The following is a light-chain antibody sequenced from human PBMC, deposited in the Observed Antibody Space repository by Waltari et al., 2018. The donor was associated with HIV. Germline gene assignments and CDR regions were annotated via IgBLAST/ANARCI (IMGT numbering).Light chain of an antibody. Sequence: DILLTQSPATIPVSPGGRVTVPCRASQNVDDKLAWYQQKPGQSPRLLIYHSSVRAAGVPTRFGGAGSATNFTLTITGLQSEDFTLYFCQQYHHWPPLTFGGGSRVELK. J-gene: IGKJ4*01. CDR2: HSS. CDR3: QQYHHWPPLT. CDR1: QNVDDK. V-gene: IGKV3D-15*01.